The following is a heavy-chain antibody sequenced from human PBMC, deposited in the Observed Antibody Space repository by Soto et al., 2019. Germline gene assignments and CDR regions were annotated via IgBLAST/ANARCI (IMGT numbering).Heavy chain of an antibody. D-gene: IGHD2-2*02. V-gene: IGHV3-30*04. Sequence: GGSLRLSCAASGFTFSSFAMHWARQAPGKGLEWVAFISYDGRKNSYADSVKGRFTVSRDNSKNTVYLQMNSLRAEDTAVYYRARGCSSSDCYTNYYYYYGMDVWGHGTTVTVSS. CDR1: GFTFSSFA. J-gene: IGHJ6*02. CDR2: ISYDGRKN. CDR3: ARGCSSSDCYTNYYYYYGMDV.